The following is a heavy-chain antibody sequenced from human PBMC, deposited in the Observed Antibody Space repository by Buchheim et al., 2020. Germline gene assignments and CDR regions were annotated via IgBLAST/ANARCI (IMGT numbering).Heavy chain of an antibody. CDR1: GYTFTSYY. J-gene: IGHJ6*02. Sequence: QVQLVQSGAEVKKPGASVKVSCKASGYTFTSYYMHWVRQAPGQGLEWMGIINPSGGGTSYAQKFQGRVTMTRDTSTSTVYMELSSLRSEDTAVHYCARDQRRSSSLVVFYGMDVWGQGTT. CDR3: ARDQRRSSSLVVFYGMDV. CDR2: INPSGGGT. V-gene: IGHV1-46*01. D-gene: IGHD6-6*01.